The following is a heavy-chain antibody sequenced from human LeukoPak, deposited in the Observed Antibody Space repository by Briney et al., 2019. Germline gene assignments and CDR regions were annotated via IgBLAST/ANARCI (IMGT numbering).Heavy chain of an antibody. V-gene: IGHV1-2*02. Sequence: GASVNVSCKASGYTFTGYYMHWVRQAPGQGLEWMGWINPNSGGTNYAQNFQGRVTMPRDTSISTAYMELSRLRSDDTPVYYCARGAFQGSSWFDYWGQGTLVTVSS. J-gene: IGHJ4*02. CDR2: INPNSGGT. CDR3: ARGAFQGSSWFDY. D-gene: IGHD6-13*01. CDR1: GYTFTGYY.